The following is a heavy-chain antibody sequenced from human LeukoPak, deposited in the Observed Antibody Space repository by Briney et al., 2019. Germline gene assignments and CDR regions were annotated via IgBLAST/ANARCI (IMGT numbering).Heavy chain of an antibody. J-gene: IGHJ3*02. CDR2: FYYSGTT. Sequence: SQTLSLTCTVSGGPISTYYWSWIRQPPGKGLEWIGYFYYSGTTNYNPSLKSRVTISVDTSKNQFSLKLSSVTAADTAVYYCARGYDYVWGSYRIDAFDIWGQGTMVTVSS. CDR1: GGPISTYY. V-gene: IGHV4-59*01. CDR3: ARGYDYVWGSYRIDAFDI. D-gene: IGHD3-16*02.